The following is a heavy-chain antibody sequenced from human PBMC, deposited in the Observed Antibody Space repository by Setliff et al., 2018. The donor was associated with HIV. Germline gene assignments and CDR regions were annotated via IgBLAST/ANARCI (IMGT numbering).Heavy chain of an antibody. CDR2: INHTGNT. Sequence: PSETLSLTCAVYGGSFSGYHWNWIRQFPGKGLEWIGEINHTGNTQYNPSLKSRVTMSEETSKSQFSLKLKSVTAADTAIYFCARGKGGLVGPAEFDYWGPGTLVTVPQ. CDR3: ARGKGGLVGPAEFDY. J-gene: IGHJ4*02. D-gene: IGHD1-26*01. V-gene: IGHV4-34*01. CDR1: GGSFSGYH.